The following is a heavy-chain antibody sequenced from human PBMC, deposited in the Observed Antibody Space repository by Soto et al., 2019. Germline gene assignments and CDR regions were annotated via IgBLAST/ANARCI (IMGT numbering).Heavy chain of an antibody. V-gene: IGHV1-18*01. J-gene: IGHJ4*02. CDR1: GYTFTSYG. D-gene: IGHD2-15*01. CDR3: ARGALLSPGGYCSGGSCYAALGFDY. Sequence: ASVKVSCKASGYTFTSYGISWVRQAPGQGLEWMGWISAYNGNTNYAQKLQGRVTMTTDTSTSTAYMELRSLRSDDTAVYYCARGALLSPGGYCSGGSCYAALGFDYWGRGNLVTVSS. CDR2: ISAYNGNT.